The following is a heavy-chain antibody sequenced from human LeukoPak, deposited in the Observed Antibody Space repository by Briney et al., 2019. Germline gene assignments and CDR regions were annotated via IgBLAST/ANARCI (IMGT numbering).Heavy chain of an antibody. V-gene: IGHV1-2*02. CDR3: ARQSSTSGDVGLDY. Sequence: GASVKVSCKASGYTFTGYDMNWVRQSPGPELRWLGGINYNSGGTNYAQRFRGRVTMTRDTSISTVYMELSRLRSDDTAVYYCARQSSTSGDVGLDYWGQGTLVTVSS. J-gene: IGHJ4*02. CDR2: INYNSGGT. D-gene: IGHD3-10*01. CDR1: GYTFTGYD.